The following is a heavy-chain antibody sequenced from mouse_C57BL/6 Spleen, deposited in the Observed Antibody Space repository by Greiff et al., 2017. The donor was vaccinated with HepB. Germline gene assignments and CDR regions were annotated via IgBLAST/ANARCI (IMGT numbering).Heavy chain of an antibody. CDR1: GYTFTDYY. J-gene: IGHJ3*01. Sequence: VQLQQSGPELVKPGASVKISCKASGYTFTDYYMNWVKQSHGKSLEWIGDINPNNGGTSYNQKFKGKATLTVDKSSSTAYMELRSLTSEDSAVYYCARYHGNYDWFAYWGQGTLVTVSA. V-gene: IGHV1-26*01. CDR3: ARYHGNYDWFAY. D-gene: IGHD2-1*01. CDR2: INPNNGGT.